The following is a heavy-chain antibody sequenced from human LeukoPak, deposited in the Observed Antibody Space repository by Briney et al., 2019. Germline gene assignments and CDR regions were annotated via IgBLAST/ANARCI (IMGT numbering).Heavy chain of an antibody. CDR2: ISSSGTTI. CDR1: GFTFSSYQ. V-gene: IGHV3-48*03. J-gene: IGHJ4*02. D-gene: IGHD6-19*01. Sequence: GGSLRLSCAAPGFTFSSYQMHWVRQAPGEGLEWLSYISSSGTTIYYADSVKGRFTISRDNAKNSLYLQMNSLRAEDTAVYYCARERGSGWSFDYWGQGTLVTVSS. CDR3: ARERGSGWSFDY.